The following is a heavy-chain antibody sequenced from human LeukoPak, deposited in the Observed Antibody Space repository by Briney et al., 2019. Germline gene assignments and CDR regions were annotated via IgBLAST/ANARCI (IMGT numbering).Heavy chain of an antibody. CDR1: GGSFSGYY. D-gene: IGHD6-19*01. J-gene: IGHJ5*02. Sequence: PSETLSLTCAVYGGSFSGYYWSWIRQPPGKGLEWIGEINHSGSTNYNPSLKSRVTISVDTSKNQFSLKLGSVTAADTAVYYCARGPRIAVAGRRSWFDPWGQGTLVTVSS. V-gene: IGHV4-34*01. CDR3: ARGPRIAVAGRRSWFDP. CDR2: INHSGST.